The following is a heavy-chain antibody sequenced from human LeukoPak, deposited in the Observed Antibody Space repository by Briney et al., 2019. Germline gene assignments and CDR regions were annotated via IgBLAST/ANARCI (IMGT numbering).Heavy chain of an antibody. CDR1: GLTFSSYE. D-gene: IGHD6-6*01. Sequence: PGGSLRLSCAASGLTFSSYEMNWVRQAPGKGLEWVSYISSSGSTIYYTDSVKGRFTISRDNSKNTLYLQMNSLRAEDTAVYYCARGYSSSSGPYFDYWGQGTLVTVSS. J-gene: IGHJ4*02. CDR3: ARGYSSSSGPYFDY. CDR2: ISSSGSTI. V-gene: IGHV3-48*03.